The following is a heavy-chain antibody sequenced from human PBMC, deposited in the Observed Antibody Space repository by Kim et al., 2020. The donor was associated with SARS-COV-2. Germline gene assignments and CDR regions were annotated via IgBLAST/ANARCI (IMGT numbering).Heavy chain of an antibody. Sequence: SETLSLTCTVSGGSISSGGYYWSWIRQHPGKGLEWSGYMYYSGSTDYNPSLKSRVSISVDMSKNQFSLKLRSVTAADTADYYCARDTLGAAATVGMDAWG. CDR3: ARDTLGAAATVGMDA. J-gene: IGHJ6*01. D-gene: IGHD6-13*01. CDR2: MYYSGST. CDR1: GGSISSGGYY. V-gene: IGHV4-31*03.